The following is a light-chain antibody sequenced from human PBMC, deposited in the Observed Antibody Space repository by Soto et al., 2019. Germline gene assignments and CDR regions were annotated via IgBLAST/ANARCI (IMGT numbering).Light chain of an antibody. Sequence: QSALTQPASVSGSPGQSITISCTGTSSDVGGYNYVSWYQQHPGKAPKLMIYDVSNRPSGVSNGFFVSKSGNTVSLPISRGQADDEVDDYYSSYTSSSTLLVFGTGTKLTVL. CDR1: SSDVGGYNY. V-gene: IGLV2-14*01. J-gene: IGLJ1*01. CDR3: SSYTSSSTLLV. CDR2: DVS.